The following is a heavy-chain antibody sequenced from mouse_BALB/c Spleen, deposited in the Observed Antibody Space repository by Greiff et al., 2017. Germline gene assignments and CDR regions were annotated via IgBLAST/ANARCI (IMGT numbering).Heavy chain of an antibody. CDR1: GYTFTDYA. V-gene: IGHV1S137*01. J-gene: IGHJ4*01. CDR2: ISTYYGDA. CDR3: ARYGIYYGNYDAMDY. D-gene: IGHD2-1*01. Sequence: VQLQQSGAELVRPGVSVKISCKGSGYTFTDYAMHWVKQSHAKSLEWIGVISTYYGDASYNQKFKGKATMTVDKSSSTAYMELARLTSEDSAIYYCARYGIYYGNYDAMDYWGQGTSVTVSS.